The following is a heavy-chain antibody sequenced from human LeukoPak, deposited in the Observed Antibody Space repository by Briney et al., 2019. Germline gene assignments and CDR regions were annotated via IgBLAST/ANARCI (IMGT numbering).Heavy chain of an antibody. CDR3: AREGVYYYDSSGYYPFDY. V-gene: IGHV1-69*05. J-gene: IGHJ4*02. CDR2: IIPIFGTA. D-gene: IGHD3-22*01. CDR1: GGTFSSYA. Sequence: SVKVSCKASGGTFSSYAISWVRQAPGQGLEWMGGIIPIFGTANYAQKFQGRVTITTDESTSTAYMELSSLRSEDTAVYYCAREGVYYYDSSGYYPFDYWGQGILVTVSS.